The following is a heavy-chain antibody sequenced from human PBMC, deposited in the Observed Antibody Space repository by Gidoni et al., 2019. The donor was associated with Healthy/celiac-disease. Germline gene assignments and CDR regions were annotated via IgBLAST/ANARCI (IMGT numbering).Heavy chain of an antibody. CDR2: INHSGST. CDR3: ARTGYSSGWFLRWFDP. Sequence: QVQLQQWGAGLLKPSETLSLTCAVYGGSFSGYYWSWIRQPPGKGLEWIGEINHSGSTNYNPSLKSRVTISVDTSKNQFSLKLSSVTAADTAVYYCARTGYSSGWFLRWFDPWGQGTLVTVSS. D-gene: IGHD6-19*01. J-gene: IGHJ5*02. CDR1: GGSFSGYY. V-gene: IGHV4-34*01.